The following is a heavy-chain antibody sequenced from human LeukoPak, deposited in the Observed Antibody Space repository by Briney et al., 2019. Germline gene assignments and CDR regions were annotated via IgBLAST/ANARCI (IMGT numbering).Heavy chain of an antibody. CDR3: ARDHLPPGGSGIYYIPVY. CDR1: GYIFTDYY. V-gene: IGHV1-2*06. J-gene: IGHJ4*02. Sequence: ASVKVSCKASGYIFTDYYMHWVRQAPGQELGWMGRINPNSGGTNYAQKFQGRVTMTRDTSISTAYMELSRLRSDDTAVYYCARDHLPPGGSGIYYIPVYWGQETLVTVSS. D-gene: IGHD3-10*01. CDR2: INPNSGGT.